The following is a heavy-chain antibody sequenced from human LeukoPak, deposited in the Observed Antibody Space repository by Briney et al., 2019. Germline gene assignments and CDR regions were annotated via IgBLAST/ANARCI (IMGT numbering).Heavy chain of an antibody. J-gene: IGHJ4*02. CDR2: IWYDGSNK. D-gene: IGHD6-19*01. CDR3: ARDPSTIAVAGLDY. Sequence: GGSLRLSCAASGFAFSSYGMHWVRQAPGKGLEWVAVIWYDGSNKYYADSVKGRFTISRDNSKNTLYLQMNSLRAEDTAVYYCARDPSTIAVAGLDYWGQGTLVTVSS. V-gene: IGHV3-33*01. CDR1: GFAFSSYG.